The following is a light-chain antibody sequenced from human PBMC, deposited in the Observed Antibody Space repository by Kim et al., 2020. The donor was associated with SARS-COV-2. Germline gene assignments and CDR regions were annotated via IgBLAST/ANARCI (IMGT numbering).Light chain of an antibody. CDR2: KAS. V-gene: IGKV1-5*03. CDR3: QHSVN. CDR1: QSINNW. J-gene: IGKJ2*01. Sequence: PSTLSESVGDRVTITCRASQSINNWLAWYQQKPGKAPKLLIYKASNLYTGVPSRFSGSGSVTEFTLTISSLQPDDFATYYCQHSVNFGQGTKLEI.